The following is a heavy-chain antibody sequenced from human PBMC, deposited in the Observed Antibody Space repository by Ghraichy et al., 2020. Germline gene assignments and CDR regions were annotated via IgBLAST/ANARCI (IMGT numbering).Heavy chain of an antibody. V-gene: IGHV3-21*01. Sequence: GGSLRLSCAASGFTFSSYTMNWVRQAPGKGLEWVSSIGGSGRYRYYADSLKGRFAISRDNAKNSLYLQMNSLSAEDAAVYYCTRDASLPGYSYGRPLYGMDVWGQGNTVTV. CDR2: IGGSGRYR. D-gene: IGHD5-18*01. CDR1: GFTFSSYT. CDR3: TRDASLPGYSYGRPLYGMDV. J-gene: IGHJ6*02.